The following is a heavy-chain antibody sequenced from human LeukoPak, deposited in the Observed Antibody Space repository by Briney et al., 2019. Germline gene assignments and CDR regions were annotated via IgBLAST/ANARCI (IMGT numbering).Heavy chain of an antibody. CDR1: GGSISSSSYY. Sequence: SETLSLTCTVSGGSISSSSYYWGWIRQPPGKGLEWIGSIYYSGSTYYNPSLKSRVTISVDTSKNQFSLKLSSVTAADTAVYYCARDRSTMVRGVRGWFDPWGQGTLVTVSS. V-gene: IGHV4-39*07. J-gene: IGHJ5*02. D-gene: IGHD3-10*01. CDR2: IYYSGST. CDR3: ARDRSTMVRGVRGWFDP.